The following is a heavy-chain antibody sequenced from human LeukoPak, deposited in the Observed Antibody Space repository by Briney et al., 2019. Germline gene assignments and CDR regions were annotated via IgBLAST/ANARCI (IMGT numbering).Heavy chain of an antibody. D-gene: IGHD1-20*01. V-gene: IGHV1-46*01. J-gene: IGHJ4*01. CDR3: AREGITGTTVVY. Sequence: ASVKVSCKASGYTFTSYYMHRVRQAPGQGLEWMGIINPSGGSTSYAQKFQGRVTMTRDTSTSTVYMELSSLRSEDTAVYYCAREGITGTTVVYWGQGTLVTVSS. CDR1: GYTFTSYY. CDR2: INPSGGST.